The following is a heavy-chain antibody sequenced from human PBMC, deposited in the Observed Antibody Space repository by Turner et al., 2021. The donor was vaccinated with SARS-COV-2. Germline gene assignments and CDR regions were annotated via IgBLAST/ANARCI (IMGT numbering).Heavy chain of an antibody. V-gene: IGHV1-69*01. CDR3: ARARGVDYYDSSGQRFDP. Sequence: QVQLVQSGAEVKKPGSSVQVSCKASGGTFSSYAISWVRQAPGQGLEWMGGISTIFGTANYAQKFQGRVTITADESTRTAYMELSSLRSEDTAVYYCARARGVDYYDSSGQRFDPWGQGTLVTVSS. J-gene: IGHJ5*02. CDR2: ISTIFGTA. D-gene: IGHD3-22*01. CDR1: GGTFSSYA.